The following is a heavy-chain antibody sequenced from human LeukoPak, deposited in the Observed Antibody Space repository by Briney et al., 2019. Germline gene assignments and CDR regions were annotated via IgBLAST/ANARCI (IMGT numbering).Heavy chain of an antibody. Sequence: GGSLRLSCAASGFTFSSYAMSWVRQAPGKGLEWVSGISSSGGTTYHADSVKGRFTISRDNSKNTLYLQMNSLRAEDTAVYYCAKVTGITGTTGSFDYWGQGTLVTVSS. CDR3: AKVTGITGTTGSFDY. CDR2: ISSSGGTT. V-gene: IGHV3-23*01. J-gene: IGHJ4*02. D-gene: IGHD1-20*01. CDR1: GFTFSSYA.